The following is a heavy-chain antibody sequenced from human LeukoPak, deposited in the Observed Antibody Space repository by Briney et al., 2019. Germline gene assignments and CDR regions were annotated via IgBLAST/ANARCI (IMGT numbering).Heavy chain of an antibody. J-gene: IGHJ3*02. Sequence: SETLSLTCTVSGGSISSYYWNWVRQPPGKGLEWIGYIYYSGFANYNPSLKSRVTISVDTSKNQFSLKLSSVTAADTAVYYCAAGRGYCSGGSCYGDDSFDIWGQGTMVTVSS. D-gene: IGHD2-15*01. V-gene: IGHV4-59*01. CDR2: IYYSGFA. CDR1: GGSISSYY. CDR3: AAGRGYCSGGSCYGDDSFDI.